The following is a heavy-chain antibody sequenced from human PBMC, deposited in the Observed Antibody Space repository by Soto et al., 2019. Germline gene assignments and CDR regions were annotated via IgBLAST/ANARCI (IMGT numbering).Heavy chain of an antibody. V-gene: IGHV1-69*13. J-gene: IGHJ6*02. D-gene: IGHD2-21*02. CDR2: IIPIFGTA. CDR1: GGTFSSYA. Sequence: SVKVSCKASGGTFSSYAISWVRQAPGQGLEWMGGIIPIFGTANYAQKFQGRVTITADESTSTAYMELSSLRSEDTAVYYCAEGGVVVTAGSGTYYYGMDVWGQGTTVTVSS. CDR3: AEGGVVVTAGSGTYYYGMDV.